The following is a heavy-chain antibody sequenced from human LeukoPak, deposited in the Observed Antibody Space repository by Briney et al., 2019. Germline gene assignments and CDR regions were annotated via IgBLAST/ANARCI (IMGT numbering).Heavy chain of an antibody. CDR1: GFTFSSYA. J-gene: IGHJ4*02. D-gene: IGHD6-13*01. CDR2: ISGSGGST. Sequence: PGGSLRLSCAASGFTFSSYAMSWVRQAPGKGLEWVSAISGSGGSTYYADSVKGRFTISRGNSKNTLYLQMNSLRAEDTAVYYCAKDSSSWSAQGFDYWGQGTLVTVSS. V-gene: IGHV3-23*01. CDR3: AKDSSSWSAQGFDY.